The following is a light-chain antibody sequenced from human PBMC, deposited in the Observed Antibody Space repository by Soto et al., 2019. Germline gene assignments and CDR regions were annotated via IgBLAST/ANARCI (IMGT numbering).Light chain of an antibody. J-gene: IGKJ3*01. V-gene: IGKV1-39*01. CDR3: QQSYSSPYT. CDR1: QSISNY. CDR2: AAS. Sequence: DIQMTQSPSSLSASAGDRVTITCRTSQSISNYLKWYQQKPGKAPNLLIYAASSLQSGVPSRFSGSGSGTDFTLTISSLQPEDFATFYCQQSYSSPYTFGPGTKVDIK.